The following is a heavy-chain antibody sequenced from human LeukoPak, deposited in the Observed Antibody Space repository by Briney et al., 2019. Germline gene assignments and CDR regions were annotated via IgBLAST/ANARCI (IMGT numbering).Heavy chain of an antibody. D-gene: IGHD2-15*01. V-gene: IGHV3-20*04. CDR3: ARSRRYCSGGSCYLDY. J-gene: IGHJ4*02. Sequence: PGGSLRLSCAASGFTLDDYGMSWVRHAPGKGLEWVSGINWNGGSTVYADSVKGRFTISRDNAKNSLYLQMNSLRAEDTALYYCARSRRYCSGGSCYLDYWGQGTLVTVSS. CDR2: INWNGGST. CDR1: GFTLDDYG.